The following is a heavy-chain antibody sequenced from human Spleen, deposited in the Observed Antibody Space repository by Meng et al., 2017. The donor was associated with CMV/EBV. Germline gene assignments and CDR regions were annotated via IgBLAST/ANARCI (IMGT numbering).Heavy chain of an antibody. J-gene: IGHJ5*02. CDR1: GFTFSSHA. Sequence: GESLKISCAASGFTFSSHAMSWVRQAPGKGLEWVSGISTSGGSTYYADSVKGRFTISRDNSKNTLYVQMDSLRAEDTAVYYCAKPGGGSSSCYGGLDPWGQGTLVTVSS. CDR2: ISTSGGST. CDR3: AKPGGGSSSCYGGLDP. V-gene: IGHV3-23*01. D-gene: IGHD6-13*01.